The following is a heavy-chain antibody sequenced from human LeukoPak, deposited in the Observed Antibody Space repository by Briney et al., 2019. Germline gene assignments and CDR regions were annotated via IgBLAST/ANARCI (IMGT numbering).Heavy chain of an antibody. CDR2: VYYSGST. Sequence: SETLSLTCTVSGGSISSYHWSWIRQPPGKGLEWIGYVYYSGSTYYNPSLKGRVTISVDTSKNQFSLKLSSVTAADTAVYYCARAFRARYFDLWGRGTLVTVSS. J-gene: IGHJ2*01. CDR1: GGSISSYH. CDR3: ARAFRARYFDL. D-gene: IGHD1-26*01. V-gene: IGHV4-59*04.